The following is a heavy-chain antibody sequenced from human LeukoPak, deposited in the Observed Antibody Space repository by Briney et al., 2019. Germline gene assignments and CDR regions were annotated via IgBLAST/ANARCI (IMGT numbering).Heavy chain of an antibody. D-gene: IGHD3-3*01. CDR3: ARGADYDFWSGYYNFLDY. CDR1: GYTFTGYY. Sequence: GASVKVSCKASGYTFTGYYMHWVRQAPGQGLEWMGWINPNSGDTNFAQNFQGRVTMTRDTSISTAYMELSRLRSDDTAVYYCARGADYDFWSGYYNFLDYWGQGTLVTVSS. V-gene: IGHV1-2*02. J-gene: IGHJ4*02. CDR2: INPNSGDT.